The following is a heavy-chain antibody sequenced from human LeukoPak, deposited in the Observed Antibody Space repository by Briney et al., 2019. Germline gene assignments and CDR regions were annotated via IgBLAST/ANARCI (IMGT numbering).Heavy chain of an antibody. CDR1: GFTFSSYG. CDR3: AKSPGYCSSTSCYRKDYFDY. J-gene: IGHJ4*02. CDR2: IRYDGSNK. V-gene: IGHV3-30*02. Sequence: TGGSLRLSCAASGFTFSSYGMHWVRQAPGEGLEWVAFIRYDGSNKYYADSVKGRFTISRDNSKNTLYLQMNSLRAEDTAVYYCAKSPGYCSSTSCYRKDYFDYWGQGTLVTVSS. D-gene: IGHD2-2*02.